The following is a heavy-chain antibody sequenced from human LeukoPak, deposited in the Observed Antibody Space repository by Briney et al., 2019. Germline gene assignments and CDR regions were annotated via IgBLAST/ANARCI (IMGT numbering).Heavy chain of an antibody. CDR1: GFTFSSYW. V-gene: IGHV3-74*01. D-gene: IGHD2/OR15-2a*01. J-gene: IGHJ4*02. CDR3: VRVASGYYPFDC. CDR2: INSAGSST. Sequence: GESLRLSCAASGFTFSSYWMHWVRQTPGKGLVWVSRINSAGSSTTYADSVKGRFTISRDNAKNTLFLQMNSLRVEDTAVYYCVRVASGYYPFDCWGQGTLVTVSS.